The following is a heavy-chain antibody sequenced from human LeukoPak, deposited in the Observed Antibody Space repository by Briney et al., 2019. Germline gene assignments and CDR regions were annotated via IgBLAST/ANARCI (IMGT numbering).Heavy chain of an antibody. Sequence: GGSLRLSCAASGFTFSSSTMTWVRQSPGKRLEWVSSISSSSTYIYYADSVKGRFIISRDNAKNSLYLQMNSLRAEDTAVFYCARDFLNAIDIWGQGTMVTVSS. CDR1: GFTFSSST. V-gene: IGHV3-21*01. D-gene: IGHD2/OR15-2a*01. J-gene: IGHJ3*02. CDR3: ARDFLNAIDI. CDR2: ISSSSTYI.